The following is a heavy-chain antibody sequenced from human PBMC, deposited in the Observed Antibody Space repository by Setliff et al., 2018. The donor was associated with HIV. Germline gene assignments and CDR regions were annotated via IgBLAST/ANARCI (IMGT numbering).Heavy chain of an antibody. CDR1: GFTFSLYA. CDR2: IWADEITK. D-gene: IGHD3-22*01. J-gene: IGHJ4*02. V-gene: IGHV3-33*01. CDR3: ARDPPGSGFHLDY. Sequence: PGGSLRLSCATSGFTFSLYAIHWVRQAPGMGLEWVAMIWADEITKFYADSVKGRFTISRDNSKNTMYLQMNTLRVEDTAVYYCARDPPGSGFHLDYWGQGTPVTVSS.